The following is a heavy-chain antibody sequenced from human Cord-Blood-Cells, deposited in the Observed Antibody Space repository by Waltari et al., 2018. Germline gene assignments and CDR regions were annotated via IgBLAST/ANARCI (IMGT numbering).Heavy chain of an antibody. CDR2: VIPSFGTA. CDR1: GGTFSSYA. V-gene: IGHV1-69*01. CDR3: ARGIYSNYDYYYYGMDV. Sequence: QVQLVQSGAVVKKPGSSVKVSCKASGGTFSSYAISWVRQAPGQGLVWMGGVIPSFGTANYAQKFQGRVTSTADESTSTAYMGLSSLRSEDTAVYYCARGIYSNYDYYYYGMDVWGQGTTVTVSS. D-gene: IGHD4-4*01. J-gene: IGHJ6*02.